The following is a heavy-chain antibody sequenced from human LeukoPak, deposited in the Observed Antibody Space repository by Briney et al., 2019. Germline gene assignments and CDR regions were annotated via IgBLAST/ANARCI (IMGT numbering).Heavy chain of an antibody. CDR2: ITTGDGNT. CDR3: AKDGGLWVSAHWGDS. J-gene: IGHJ4*02. V-gene: IGHV3-23*01. Sequence: GGSLRLSCTASGFTFSSYTMTWVRQAPGKGLKWVSTITTGDGNTYYADSVKGRFTVSRDDSKNTLYLQMNSLRAEDAAVYYCAKDGGLWVSAHWGDSWGRGTLVTVSS. CDR1: GFTFSSYT. D-gene: IGHD7-27*01.